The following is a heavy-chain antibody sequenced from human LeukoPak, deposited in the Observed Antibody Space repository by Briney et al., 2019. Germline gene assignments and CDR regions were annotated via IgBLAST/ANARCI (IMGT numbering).Heavy chain of an antibody. V-gene: IGHV3-74*03. CDR2: ISPDGTIT. D-gene: IGHD3-3*01. Sequence: GGSLTLSCAASGLTLSTYWMHWVRQGPGKGLVWVSYISPDGTITKYADSVEGRFTISRDNAKNTLYMQMDSLRAEDTGLYYCATPWSYWGQGTLVTVSS. J-gene: IGHJ4*02. CDR3: ATPWSY. CDR1: GLTLSTYW.